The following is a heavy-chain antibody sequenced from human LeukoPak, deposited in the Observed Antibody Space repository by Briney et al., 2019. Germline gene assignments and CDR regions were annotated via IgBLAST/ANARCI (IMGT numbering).Heavy chain of an antibody. CDR3: AKTKVKAVAGWGDY. J-gene: IGHJ4*02. CDR1: GFTFSSYA. D-gene: IGHD6-19*01. CDR2: ISGSGGST. Sequence: PEGSLRLSCAASGFTFSSYAMSWVRQAPGKGLEWVSAISGSGGSTYYADSVKGRFTISRDNSKNTLYLQMNSLRAEDTAVYYCAKTKVKAVAGWGDYWGQGTLVTASS. V-gene: IGHV3-23*01.